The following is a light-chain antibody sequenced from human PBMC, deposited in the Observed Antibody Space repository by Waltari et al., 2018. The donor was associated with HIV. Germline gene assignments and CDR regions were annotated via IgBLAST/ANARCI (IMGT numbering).Light chain of an antibody. Sequence: DIQMTQSPSSLSASVGDRVTITCQASQGISNYLNWYQQKPGKVPKLLIYAASTLESGVPSRFSGSGSGTDFTLTISSLQPEDVATYYCQKYNSAPWTFGQGTKVEIK. CDR3: QKYNSAPWT. J-gene: IGKJ1*01. CDR2: AAS. V-gene: IGKV1-27*01. CDR1: QGISNY.